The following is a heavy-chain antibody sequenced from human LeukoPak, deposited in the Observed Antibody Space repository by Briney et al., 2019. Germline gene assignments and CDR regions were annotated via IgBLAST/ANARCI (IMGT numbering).Heavy chain of an antibody. Sequence: GASVNVSCKASGYTFTSYAMHWVRQAPGQRLEWMGWINAGNGNTKYSQKFQGRVTITRDTSASTAYIELSSLRSEDTAVYYCAMYHYDSSGPYVGAFDIWGQGTMVTVAS. CDR3: AMYHYDSSGPYVGAFDI. J-gene: IGHJ3*02. CDR1: GYTFTSYA. CDR2: INAGNGNT. V-gene: IGHV1-3*01. D-gene: IGHD3-22*01.